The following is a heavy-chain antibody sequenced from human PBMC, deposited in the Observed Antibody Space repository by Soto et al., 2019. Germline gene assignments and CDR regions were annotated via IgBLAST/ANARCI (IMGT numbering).Heavy chain of an antibody. D-gene: IGHD6-19*01. CDR2: ISGSGGST. Sequence: GESLKISCAASGFTFSSYAMSWVRQAPGKGLEWVSAISGSGGSTYYADSVKGRFTISRDNSKNTLYLQMNSLRAEDTAVYYCAKLYSSGWRTRGDAFDIWGQGTMVTVSS. CDR1: GFTFSSYA. CDR3: AKLYSSGWRTRGDAFDI. V-gene: IGHV3-23*01. J-gene: IGHJ3*02.